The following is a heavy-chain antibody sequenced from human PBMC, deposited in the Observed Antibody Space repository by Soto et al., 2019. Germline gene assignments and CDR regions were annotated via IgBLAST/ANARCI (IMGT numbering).Heavy chain of an antibody. CDR1: GYIFVNYG. J-gene: IGHJ6*02. V-gene: IGHV1-18*01. CDR2: SSPYTGNT. Sequence: QVQLERSGDEVKKPGASVKVSCKASGYIFVNYGIAWVRQAPGQGLEWLGWSSPYTGNTYYATKVQGRLTLTTDTSTSTAFRELGSLTSAATAVDYCAREDLHVTPSPQDVWGQVTTATVSS. D-gene: IGHD3-16*02. CDR3: AREDLHVTPSPQDV.